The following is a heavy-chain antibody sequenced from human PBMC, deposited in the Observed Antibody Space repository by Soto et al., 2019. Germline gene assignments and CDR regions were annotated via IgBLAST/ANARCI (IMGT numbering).Heavy chain of an antibody. Sequence: PXXSLRLSFAASGFTFSSYGMHWVRQAPGKGLEWVAVISYDGSNKYYADSVKGRFTISRDNSKNTLYLQMNSLRDEDTAVYYCANPFGYSYGANDDYWGQGTLVTVSS. D-gene: IGHD5-18*01. CDR1: GFTFSSYG. V-gene: IGHV3-30*18. CDR2: ISYDGSNK. J-gene: IGHJ4*02. CDR3: ANPFGYSYGANDDY.